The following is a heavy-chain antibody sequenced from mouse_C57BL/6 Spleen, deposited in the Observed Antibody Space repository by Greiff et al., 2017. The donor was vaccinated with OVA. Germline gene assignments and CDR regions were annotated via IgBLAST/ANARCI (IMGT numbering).Heavy chain of an antibody. CDR3: ARGLYGYYFDY. CDR1: GFTFSSYA. CDR2: ISDGGSYT. J-gene: IGHJ2*01. D-gene: IGHD3-1*01. V-gene: IGHV5-4*03. Sequence: EVKLVESGGGLVKPGGSLKLSCAASGFTFSSYAMSWVRQTPEKRLEWVATISDGGSYTYYPDNVKGRFAISRDNAKNNLYLQMSHLKSEDTAMYYCARGLYGYYFDYWGQGTTLTVSS.